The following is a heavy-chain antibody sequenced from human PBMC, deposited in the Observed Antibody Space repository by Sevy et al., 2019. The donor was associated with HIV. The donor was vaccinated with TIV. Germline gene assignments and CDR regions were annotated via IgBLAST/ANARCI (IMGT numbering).Heavy chain of an antibody. V-gene: IGHV3-23*01. Sequence: GGSLRLSCAASGFTFSSYARSWVRQAPGKGLEWVSGISSSGGSTYYADSVKGRFTISRDNSKNTLFVQMTSLRAEDTAAYYCAKVGYCSSTSCYSIYYGMDVWGQGTTVTVSS. J-gene: IGHJ6*02. D-gene: IGHD2-2*02. CDR3: AKVGYCSSTSCYSIYYGMDV. CDR1: GFTFSSYA. CDR2: ISSSGGST.